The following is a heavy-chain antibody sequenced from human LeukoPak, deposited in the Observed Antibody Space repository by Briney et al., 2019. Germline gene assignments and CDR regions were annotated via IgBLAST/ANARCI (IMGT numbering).Heavy chain of an antibody. CDR1: GFTFSSYS. CDR3: ARNAVAGFLSYYYYMDV. Sequence: GGSLRLSCAASGFTFSSYSMNWVRQAPGKGLEWVSYISSSGSTTYYADSVKGRFTISRDNAKNTLYLQMNSLRAEDTAVYYCARNAVAGFLSYYYYMDVWGKGTTVTVSS. D-gene: IGHD6-19*01. J-gene: IGHJ6*03. CDR2: ISSSGSTT. V-gene: IGHV3-48*01.